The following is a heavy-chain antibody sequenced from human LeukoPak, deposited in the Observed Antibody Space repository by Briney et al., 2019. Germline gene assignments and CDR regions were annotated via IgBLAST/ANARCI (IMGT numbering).Heavy chain of an antibody. Sequence: GGSLRLSCAASGFTFSTYWMSWDRQAPGKGLDWVANTKEDGGEKYYVDSVKGRFTISRDNAENSLYLQMNSLRADDTAVYYCARRPVAGSLDYWGQGTLVTVSS. CDR1: GFTFSTYW. V-gene: IGHV3-7*01. CDR3: ARRPVAGSLDY. CDR2: TKEDGGEK. J-gene: IGHJ4*02. D-gene: IGHD6-19*01.